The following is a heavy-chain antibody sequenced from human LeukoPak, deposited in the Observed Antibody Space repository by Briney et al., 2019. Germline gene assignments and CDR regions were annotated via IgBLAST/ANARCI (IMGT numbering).Heavy chain of an antibody. CDR2: ITNGGSTI. Sequence: GGSLRLSCAASGFTFSDYNMNWVRQAPGKGLEWVSYITNGGSTIHHADSVKGRFTISRDNAKKTLYLQMNSLRAEDTAVYYCARSIGSTGGGVDVWGQGTTVTVSS. D-gene: IGHD4-23*01. CDR1: GFTFSDYN. J-gene: IGHJ6*02. CDR3: ARSIGSTGGGVDV. V-gene: IGHV3-11*01.